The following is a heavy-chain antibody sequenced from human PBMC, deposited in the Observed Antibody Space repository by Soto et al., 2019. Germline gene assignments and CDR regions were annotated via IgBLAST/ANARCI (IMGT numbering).Heavy chain of an antibody. CDR3: ARDLAKGGGSAGFDY. D-gene: IGHD1-26*01. CDR1: GYTFTVYY. CDR2: INPKSGDT. Sequence: QVQLVQSGAEVKKPGASVNVSCKASGYTFTVYYMHWVRQAPGQGLEWMGWINPKSGDTMYPQKFQDRVNRTWATSISTAYMALTRLRSDDTAVYYCARDLAKGGGSAGFDYWGQGTLVTVSS. V-gene: IGHV1-2*02. J-gene: IGHJ4*02.